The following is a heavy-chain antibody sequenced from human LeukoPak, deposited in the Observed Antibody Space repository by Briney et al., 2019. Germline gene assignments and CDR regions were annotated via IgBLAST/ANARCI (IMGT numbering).Heavy chain of an antibody. V-gene: IGHV3-15*01. J-gene: IGHJ4*02. D-gene: IGHD4-17*01. Sequence: GGSLRLSCAASGFTFSRAWMNWVRQAPGKGLEWVGQIKSKTDGGTTDFAAPVKGRFTISRDDSKNTLDLQMNSLKTEDTAVYFCTTAEYYGDDEYYFDFWGQGTLVTVSS. CDR2: IKSKTDGGTT. CDR1: GFTFSRAW. CDR3: TTAEYYGDDEYYFDF.